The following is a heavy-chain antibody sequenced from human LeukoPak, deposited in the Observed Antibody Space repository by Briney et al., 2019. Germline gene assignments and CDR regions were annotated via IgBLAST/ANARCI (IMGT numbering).Heavy chain of an antibody. J-gene: IGHJ6*02. V-gene: IGHV3-23*01. CDR1: GFTFSSYA. D-gene: IGHD1-1*01. CDR3: AKGGYNWNDVSPYYYYGMDV. CDR2: ISDSGGST. Sequence: PGGSLRLSCAASGFTFSSYAMSWVRQAPGKGLEWVSAISDSGGSTYYADSVKGRFTISRDNSKNTLYLQMNSLRAEDTAVYYCAKGGYNWNDVSPYYYYGMDVWGQGTTVTVSS.